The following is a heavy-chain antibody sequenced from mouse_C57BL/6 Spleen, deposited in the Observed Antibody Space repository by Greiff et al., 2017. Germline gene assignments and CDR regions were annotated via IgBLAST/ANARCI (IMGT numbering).Heavy chain of an antibody. Sequence: QVQLQQPGAELVKPGASVKLSCKASGYTFTSYWMHWVKQRPGQGLEWIGMIHPNSGSTNYNEKFKSKATLTVDKSSSTAYMQLSSLTSEDSAVYYCARNYYGSSRSYAMDYWGQGTSVTVSS. V-gene: IGHV1-64*01. D-gene: IGHD1-1*01. CDR2: IHPNSGST. CDR3: ARNYYGSSRSYAMDY. J-gene: IGHJ4*01. CDR1: GYTFTSYW.